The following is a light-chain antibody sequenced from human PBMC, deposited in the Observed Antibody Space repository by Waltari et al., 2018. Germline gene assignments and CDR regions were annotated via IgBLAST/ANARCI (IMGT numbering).Light chain of an antibody. J-gene: IGLJ3*02. V-gene: IGLV1-40*01. CDR3: QSYDSRLSARV. Sequence: QSILAQPPSVSGAPALTVTISCTVNSPNIGAEYDVHWYQHLPATAPKLLIFANSNRPSGVPDRFSGTKSAASASLAIIGLQTEDEGDYYCQSYDSRLSARVFGGGTRLTVL. CDR2: ANS. CDR1: SPNIGAEYD.